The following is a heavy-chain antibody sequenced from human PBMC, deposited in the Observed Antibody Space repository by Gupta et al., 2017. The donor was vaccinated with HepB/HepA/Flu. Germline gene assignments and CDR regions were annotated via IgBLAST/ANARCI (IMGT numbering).Heavy chain of an antibody. CDR1: GGSFSGYY. CDR3: AGVAATPPAYYYGMDV. D-gene: IGHD2-15*01. Sequence: QVQLQQWGAGLLKPSETLSLTCAVYGGSFSGYYWSWIRQPPGKGLEWIGEINHSGSTNYNPSLKSRVTISVDTSKNQFSLKLSSVTAADTAVYYCAGVAATPPAYYYGMDVWGQGTTVTVSS. CDR2: INHSGST. V-gene: IGHV4-34*01. J-gene: IGHJ6*02.